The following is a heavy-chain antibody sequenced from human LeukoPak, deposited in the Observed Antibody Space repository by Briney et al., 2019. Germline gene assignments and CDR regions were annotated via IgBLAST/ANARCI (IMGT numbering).Heavy chain of an antibody. CDR1: GYSISSGYY. V-gene: IGHV4-38-2*02. D-gene: IGHD6-13*01. CDR2: IYHSGST. J-gene: IGHJ5*02. CDR3: AREGTFSSPRNWFDP. Sequence: SETLSLTCTVSGYSISSGYYWGWIRQPPGKGLEWIGSIYHSGSTYYNPSLKSRVTISVDTSKNQFSLKLSSVTAADTAVYYCAREGTFSSPRNWFDPWGQGTLVTVSS.